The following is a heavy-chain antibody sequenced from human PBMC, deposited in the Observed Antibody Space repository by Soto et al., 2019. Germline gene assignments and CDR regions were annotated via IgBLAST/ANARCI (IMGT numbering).Heavy chain of an antibody. CDR2: IIPIFGTA. CDR3: ARVERPHSTSGYYFDY. Sequence: QVQLVQSGAEVKKPGSSVKVSCKASGGTFSSYAISWVRRAPGQGLEWMGGIIPIFGTANYAQKFQGRVTITADESTSTAYMELSSLRSEDTAVYYCARVERPHSTSGYYFDYWGQGTLVTVSS. CDR1: GGTFSSYA. D-gene: IGHD6-6*01. V-gene: IGHV1-69*01. J-gene: IGHJ4*02.